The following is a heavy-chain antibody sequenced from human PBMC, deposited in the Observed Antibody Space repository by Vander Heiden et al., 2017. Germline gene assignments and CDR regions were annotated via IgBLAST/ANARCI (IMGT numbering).Heavy chain of an antibody. CDR3: ARRVRKSGRVWTDYFDY. Sequence: QLQLQESGPGLVNPSETLSLTCTVSGGSISSSNYYWGWIRQPPGKGLEWIGSLYYSGSTYFNPSLNSRVTISVDTSKNQFSLKLSSVTAADTAVYYCARRVRKSGRVWTDYFDYWGQGTLVTVSS. J-gene: IGHJ4*02. CDR2: LYYSGST. V-gene: IGHV4-39*01. CDR1: GGSISSSNYY. D-gene: IGHD3-10*02.